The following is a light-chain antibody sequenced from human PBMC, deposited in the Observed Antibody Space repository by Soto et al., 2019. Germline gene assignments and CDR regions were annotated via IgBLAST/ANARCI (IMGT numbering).Light chain of an antibody. CDR2: GIS. CDR1: QSVDNRY. Sequence: ESVLTQSPGTLSLSPGERATLSCRASQSVDNRYFAWYQQKPGQAPRLLIYGISSRATGIPDRFSGSGSGTDFPLTISRLEPEDFVVYYCQQYSSLPHTFGQGTKLEVK. CDR3: QQYSSLPHT. V-gene: IGKV3-20*01. J-gene: IGKJ2*01.